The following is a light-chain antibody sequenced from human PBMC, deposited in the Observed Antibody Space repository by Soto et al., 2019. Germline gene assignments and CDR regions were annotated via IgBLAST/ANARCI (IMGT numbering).Light chain of an antibody. CDR1: QSVSSN. J-gene: IGKJ1*01. CDR3: QQYNNWPRT. V-gene: IGKV3-15*01. CDR2: GAS. Sequence: EIVMTQSPATLSVSPGEGATLSCRASQSVSSNLAWYQQKPGQAPRLLMYGASTRATGVPARFSGSGSGTEFSLTISSLRSEDFAVYYCQQYNNWPRTFGQGTKVDIK.